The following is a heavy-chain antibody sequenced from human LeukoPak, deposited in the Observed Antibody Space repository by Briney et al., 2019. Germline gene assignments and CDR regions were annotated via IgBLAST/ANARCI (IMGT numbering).Heavy chain of an antibody. D-gene: IGHD3-22*01. J-gene: IGHJ3*02. CDR3: ARDSSGYWVEAFDI. V-gene: IGHV3-7*05. Sequence: GGSLRLSCAASGFTFSSYWMSWVRQAPGKGLEWVANIKQDGSEKYYVDSVKGRFTISRDNAKNSLYLQINSLRAEDTAVYYCARDSSGYWVEAFDIWGEGTMVTVSS. CDR1: GFTFSSYW. CDR2: IKQDGSEK.